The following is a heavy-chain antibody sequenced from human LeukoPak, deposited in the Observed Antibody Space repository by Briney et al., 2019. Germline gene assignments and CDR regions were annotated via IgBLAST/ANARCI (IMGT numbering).Heavy chain of an antibody. J-gene: IGHJ4*02. CDR1: EFTFSDYA. CDR2: ISGSGGST. D-gene: IGHD2-2*03. V-gene: IGHV3-23*01. CDR3: ARVPWISGPYFDY. Sequence: GGSLRLSCAASEFTFSDYAMSWVRQAPGKGLECVSAISGSGGSTYYADSVKGRFTISRDNSKNTLYLQMNSLKAEDTAVYYCARVPWISGPYFDYWGQGTLVTVSS.